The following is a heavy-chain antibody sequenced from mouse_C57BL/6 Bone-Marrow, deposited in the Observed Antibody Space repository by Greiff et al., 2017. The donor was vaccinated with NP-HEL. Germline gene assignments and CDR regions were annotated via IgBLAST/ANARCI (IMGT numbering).Heavy chain of an antibody. CDR2: IRSKSNNYAT. J-gene: IGHJ2*01. CDR1: GFSFNTYA. CDR3: VRHEGDVDY. V-gene: IGHV10-1*01. D-gene: IGHD3-3*01. Sequence: EVKLMESGGGLVQPKGSLKLSCAASGFSFNTYAMNWVRQAPGKGLEWVARIRSKSNNYATYYADSVKDRFTISRDDSESMLYLQMNNLKTEDTAMYYCVRHEGDVDYWGQGTTLTVSS.